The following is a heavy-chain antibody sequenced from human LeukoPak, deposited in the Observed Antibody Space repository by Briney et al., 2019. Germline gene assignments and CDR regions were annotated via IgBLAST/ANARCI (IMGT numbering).Heavy chain of an antibody. CDR1: GYTFTSYG. Sequence: GASVNISCKSSGYTFTSYGISWVRQAPGQGLDWMGWISAYNGNTNYAQKLQGRVTMTTDTSTSTAYMELRSLRSDDTAVYYCARMGGGKGNIVVVVAANGYWGQGTLVTVSS. D-gene: IGHD2-15*01. J-gene: IGHJ4*02. CDR3: ARMGGGKGNIVVVVAANGY. CDR2: ISAYNGNT. V-gene: IGHV1-18*01.